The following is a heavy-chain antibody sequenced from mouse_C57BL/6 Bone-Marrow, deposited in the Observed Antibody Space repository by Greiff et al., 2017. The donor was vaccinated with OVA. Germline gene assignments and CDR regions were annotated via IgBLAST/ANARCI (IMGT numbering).Heavy chain of an antibody. V-gene: IGHV1-61*01. CDR2: IYPSDSET. CDR3: ARSNSYYFDY. J-gene: IGHJ2*01. Sequence: QVQLQQPGAELVRPGSSVKLSCKASGYTFTSYWMDWVKQRPGQGLEWIGNIYPSDSETHYNQKFKDKATLTVDQSSSTAYMQLSSLTSEDSAVYYCARSNSYYFDYWGQGTTLTVSS. CDR1: GYTFTSYW. D-gene: IGHD4-1*01.